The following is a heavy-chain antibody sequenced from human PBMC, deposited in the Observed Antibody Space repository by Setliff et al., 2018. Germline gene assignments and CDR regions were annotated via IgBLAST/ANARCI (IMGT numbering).Heavy chain of an antibody. D-gene: IGHD2-2*01. V-gene: IGHV4-34*01. Sequence: SETLSLTCAVYGGSFSGYYWSWIRQPPGKGLEWIGEINHTGSTNYSPSLKSRVTISVDTSKNQFSLKLTSVTAADTAVYYCARGYCSSPSCFFAGWFDPWGQGALVTV. J-gene: IGHJ5*02. CDR1: GGSFSGYY. CDR3: ARGYCSSPSCFFAGWFDP. CDR2: INHTGST.